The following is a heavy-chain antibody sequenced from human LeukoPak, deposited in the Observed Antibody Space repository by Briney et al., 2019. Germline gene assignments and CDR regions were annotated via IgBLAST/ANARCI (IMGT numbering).Heavy chain of an antibody. CDR1: VYTFVTYG. V-gene: IGHV1-18*01. CDR2: ISPKSGHA. D-gene: IGHD1-26*01. CDR3: ARDRGVEGADTFDY. J-gene: IGHJ4*02. Sequence: ASVKVSCKTSVYTFVTYGISLVRQAPGQGLEWMGWISPKSGHANYAQKFRGRVTMTTDTATTTAYMELGSLRSDDTAVYYCARDRGVEGADTFDYWGQGTLVTVSS.